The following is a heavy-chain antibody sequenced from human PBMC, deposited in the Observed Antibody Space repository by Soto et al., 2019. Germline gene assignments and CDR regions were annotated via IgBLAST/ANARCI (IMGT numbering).Heavy chain of an antibody. CDR2: IIPIFGTA. CDR3: ARGLGIVATITFWWFDP. Sequence: QVQLVQSGAEVKKPGSSVKVSCKASGGTFSSYAISWVRQAPGQGLEWMGGIIPIFGTANYAQKFQGRVTITADESTSTAYIELSSLRSEDTAVYYCARGLGIVATITFWWFDPWGQGTLVTVSS. J-gene: IGHJ5*02. D-gene: IGHD5-12*01. CDR1: GGTFSSYA. V-gene: IGHV1-69*01.